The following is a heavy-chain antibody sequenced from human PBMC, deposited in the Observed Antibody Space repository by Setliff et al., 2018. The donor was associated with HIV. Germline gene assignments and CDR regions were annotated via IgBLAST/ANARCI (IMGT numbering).Heavy chain of an antibody. J-gene: IGHJ4*02. Sequence: GASVKVSCKASGYSFTDYYVEWVRHAPGQGLEWMGWISPKTGATKYAEKFQGRVTMTSDTSTSTADMELFRLTSDDTAMYYCARGTLGRHFFDYWGRGTLVTVSS. D-gene: IGHD7-27*01. V-gene: IGHV1-2*02. CDR2: ISPKTGAT. CDR3: ARGTLGRHFFDY. CDR1: GYSFTDYY.